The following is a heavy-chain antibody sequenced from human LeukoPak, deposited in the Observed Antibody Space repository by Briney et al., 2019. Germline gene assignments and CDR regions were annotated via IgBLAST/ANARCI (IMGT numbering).Heavy chain of an antibody. CDR2: IGTAGDT. Sequence: GGSLRLSCAASGFTFSSYDMHWVRQATGKGLEWVSAIGTAGDTYYPGSVKGRFTISRENAKNSLYLQMNSLRAGDTAVYYCARARSPGPHFDYWAQGTLATVSS. J-gene: IGHJ4*02. V-gene: IGHV3-13*01. CDR3: ARARSPGPHFDY. D-gene: IGHD3-10*01. CDR1: GFTFSSYD.